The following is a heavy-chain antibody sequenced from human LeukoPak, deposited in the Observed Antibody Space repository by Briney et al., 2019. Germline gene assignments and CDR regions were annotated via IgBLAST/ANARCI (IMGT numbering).Heavy chain of an antibody. CDR2: IKEDGSEK. J-gene: IGHJ6*02. D-gene: IGHD3-9*01. V-gene: IGHV3-7*01. Sequence: GGSLRLSCTGSGFSFSTYWMTWVRQAPGKGLEWVGNIKEDGSEKYYGDSVKGRFTISRDNAKNSVYLQMNSLRAEGTAVYYCARDDQFYDILTGYYSGYGINVWGQGTTVFVS. CDR1: GFSFSTYW. CDR3: ARDDQFYDILTGYYSGYGINV.